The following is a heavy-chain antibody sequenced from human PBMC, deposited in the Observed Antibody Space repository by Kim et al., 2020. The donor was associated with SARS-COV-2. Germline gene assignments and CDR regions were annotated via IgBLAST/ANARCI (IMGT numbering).Heavy chain of an antibody. D-gene: IGHD3-9*01. CDR2: ISIISSYI. Sequence: GGSLRLSCAASGFTFSSYSMNWVRQAPGKGLDWVSSISIISSYIYYADSVKGRFTISRDNAKNSLYLQMNSLRAEDTAVYYCAREGVVRDILTGSYHWYSEPWGRGTLVTVSS. V-gene: IGHV3-21*06. CDR1: GFTFSSYS. CDR3: AREGVVRDILTGSYHWYSEP. J-gene: IGHJ2*01.